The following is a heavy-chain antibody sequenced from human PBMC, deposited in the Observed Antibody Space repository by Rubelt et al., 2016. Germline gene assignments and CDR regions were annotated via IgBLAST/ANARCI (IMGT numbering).Heavy chain of an antibody. CDR3: AREDVATSYFDY. CDR2: MNAGNGNT. J-gene: IGHJ4*02. V-gene: IGHV1-3*01. CDR1: GYTFTSYA. Sequence: QVQLVQSGGEVKKPGASLKVSCKTSGYTFTSYAMHWVRQAPGQRLEWMGWMNAGNGNTRYSQKFQGRVTITRDTSASTAYMELSSLGYEETAGYYCAREDVATSYFDYWGQGTLVTVSS. D-gene: IGHD5-12*01.